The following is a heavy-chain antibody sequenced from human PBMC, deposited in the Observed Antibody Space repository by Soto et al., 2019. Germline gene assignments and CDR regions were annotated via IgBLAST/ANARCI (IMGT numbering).Heavy chain of an antibody. D-gene: IGHD6-13*01. V-gene: IGHV4-38-2*01. CDR2: IYHSGTT. J-gene: IGHJ4*02. CDR3: ARSLLTSSWYADS. CDR1: GYSISSGYY. Sequence: PSETLSLTCAVSGYSISSGYYWGWIRQPPGEGLEWIGSIYHSGTTYYNPSLKSRVTISLDTSRNQFSLKLTSVTAADTAVYYCARSLLTSSWYADSWGQGTLVTVSS.